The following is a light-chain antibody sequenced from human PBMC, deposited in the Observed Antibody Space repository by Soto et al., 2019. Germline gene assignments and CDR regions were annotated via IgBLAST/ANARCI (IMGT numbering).Light chain of an antibody. V-gene: IGKV3-15*01. CDR1: QSVGNN. CDR3: LQHYAWPWT. J-gene: IGKJ1*01. CDR2: GAS. Sequence: EIVMTQSPATLSVSPGERVTLSCRASQSVGNNLAWYQQKTGQVPRLLIHGASTRATGIPARFSGSGSGTEFTLTISSLQSEDSGVYYCLQHYAWPWTFGQGTKVEIK.